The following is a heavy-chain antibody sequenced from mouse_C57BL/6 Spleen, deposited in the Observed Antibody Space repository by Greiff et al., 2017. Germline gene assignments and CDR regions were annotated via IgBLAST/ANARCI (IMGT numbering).Heavy chain of an antibody. V-gene: IGHV1-72*01. CDR3: ARWNYYGSIYAMDY. Sequence: QVQLQQPGAELVKPGASVKLSCKASGYTFTSYWMHWVKQRPGRGLEWIGRIDPNSGGTKYNEKFKSKATLTVDKPSSTAYMQLSSLTSEDSAVYDCARWNYYGSIYAMDYWGQGTSVTVSS. D-gene: IGHD1-1*01. CDR2: IDPNSGGT. CDR1: GYTFTSYW. J-gene: IGHJ4*01.